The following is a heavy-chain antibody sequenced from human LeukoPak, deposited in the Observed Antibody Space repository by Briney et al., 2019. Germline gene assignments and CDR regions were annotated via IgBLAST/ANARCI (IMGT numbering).Heavy chain of an antibody. D-gene: IGHD5-18*01. CDR3: AKGAAMDTYYFDY. V-gene: IGHV3-23*01. J-gene: IGHJ4*02. Sequence: GGSLRLSCAGSGFTFSNYAMSWVRQAPGKGPEWVSAISDSGATTYYTDSIRGRFTISRDNSKDTLYLQMSSLRAEDTAVYYCAKGAAMDTYYFDYWGQGTLVTVSS. CDR2: ISDSGATT. CDR1: GFTFSNYA.